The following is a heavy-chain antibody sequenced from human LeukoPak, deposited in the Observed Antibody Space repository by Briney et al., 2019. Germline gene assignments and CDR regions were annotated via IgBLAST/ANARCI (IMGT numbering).Heavy chain of an antibody. CDR2: ISGSGSTM. CDR3: VREKPPLTRAFDI. CDR1: GFTFSDYY. J-gene: IGHJ3*02. Sequence: PGGSLRLSCAASGFTFSDYYMIWIRQAPGKGLEWVSYISGSGSTMYDADSVKGRFTISRDNAKNSLYLHMHSLRAEDTAVYYCVREKPPLTRAFDIWGQGTMVTVSS. V-gene: IGHV3-11*04.